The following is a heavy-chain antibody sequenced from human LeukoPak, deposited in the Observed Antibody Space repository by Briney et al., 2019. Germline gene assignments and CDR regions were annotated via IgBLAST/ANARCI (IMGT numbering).Heavy chain of an antibody. V-gene: IGHV4-34*01. CDR2: INHSGST. CDR1: GGSFSGYY. D-gene: IGHD3-22*01. Sequence: SETLSLTCAVYGGSFSGYYWSWIRQPPGKGLEWIGEINHSGSTNYNPSLKSRVTISVDTSKNQFSLKLSSVTAADTAVYYCARDGTINYYDSSGYYAWGQGTLVTVSS. J-gene: IGHJ5*02. CDR3: ARDGTINYYDSSGYYA.